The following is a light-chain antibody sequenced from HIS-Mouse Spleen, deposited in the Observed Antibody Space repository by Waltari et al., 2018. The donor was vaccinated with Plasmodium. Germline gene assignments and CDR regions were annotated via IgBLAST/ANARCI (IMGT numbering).Light chain of an antibody. CDR3: MQALQTPYT. V-gene: IGKV2-28*01. J-gene: IGKJ2*01. CDR2: SGS. CDR1: QGLLHSNGYNY. Sequence: DLVVTQSPLSLPVPAGEPASLPCRSSQGLLHSNGYNYLDWYVQKPGQSPQLLIYSGSNRASGVPDRFSGSGSGTDFTLKSSRVEAEDVGVYYCMQALQTPYTFGQGTKLEIK.